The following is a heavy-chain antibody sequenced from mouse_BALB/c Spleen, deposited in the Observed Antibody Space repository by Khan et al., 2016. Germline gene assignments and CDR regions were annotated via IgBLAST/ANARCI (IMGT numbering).Heavy chain of an antibody. J-gene: IGHJ4*01. CDR2: INPGSSTI. V-gene: IGHV4-2*02. CDR1: GFDFSRYW. D-gene: IGHD1-1*01. Sequence: EVQLQESGGGLVQPGGSLNLSCAASGFDFSRYWMSWARQAPGKGQEWIGEINPGSSTINYTPSLQDKFIISRDNAKNTLYLQMSKVRSEDTALYYCARSSHYALDYWGQGTSVTVSA. CDR3: ARSSHYALDY.